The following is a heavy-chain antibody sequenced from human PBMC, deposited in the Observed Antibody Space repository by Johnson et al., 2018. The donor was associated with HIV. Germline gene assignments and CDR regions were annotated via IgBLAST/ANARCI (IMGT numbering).Heavy chain of an antibody. CDR3: AKGHSSGYPKDAFDL. V-gene: IGHV3-30-3*01. Sequence: QVQLVESGGGVVQPGRSLRLSCAASGFTFSSYAMHWVRQAPGKGLEWVALISYDGSNKYYADSVKGRFTISRDNSKNTLYLQMNSLRAEDTAVYYCAKGHSSGYPKDAFDLWGQGTIVTVSS. D-gene: IGHD3-22*01. CDR1: GFTFSSYA. CDR2: ISYDGSNK. J-gene: IGHJ3*01.